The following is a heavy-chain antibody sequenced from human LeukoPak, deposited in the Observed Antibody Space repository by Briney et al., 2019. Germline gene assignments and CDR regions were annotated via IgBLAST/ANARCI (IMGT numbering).Heavy chain of an antibody. CDR3: ARDPDSYHSGAYYSFFDY. CDR2: INSDGRSS. V-gene: IGHV3-74*01. D-gene: IGHD3-22*01. Sequence: PGGSLRLSCAASGFTLSTYWMHWLRQSPGEGLVWVSRINSDGRSSAYADSVKGRFTISRDKAKNTLSLQMNSLRAEDTAVYYCARDPDSYHSGAYYSFFDYWGQGILVTVSS. J-gene: IGHJ4*02. CDR1: GFTLSTYW.